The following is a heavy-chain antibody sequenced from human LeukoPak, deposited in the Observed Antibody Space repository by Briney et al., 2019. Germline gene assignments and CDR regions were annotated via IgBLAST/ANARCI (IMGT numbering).Heavy chain of an antibody. D-gene: IGHD1-1*01. CDR3: ARSRTTGTTEIRNY. V-gene: IGHV4-38-2*02. CDR2: IYHSGST. CDR1: GYSISSGYY. J-gene: IGHJ4*02. Sequence: PETLSLTCTVSGYSISSGYYWGWIRQPPGKGLEWIGSIYHSGSTYYNPSLKSRVTISVDTSKNQFSLKLSSVTAADTAVYYCARSRTTGTTEIRNYWGQGTLVTVSS.